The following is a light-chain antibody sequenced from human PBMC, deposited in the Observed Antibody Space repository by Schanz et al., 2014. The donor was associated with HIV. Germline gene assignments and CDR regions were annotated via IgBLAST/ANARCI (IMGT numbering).Light chain of an antibody. CDR2: GAS. J-gene: IGKJ4*01. Sequence: EIVMTQSPATLSVSPGERATLSCTASQSVSSNLAWYQQKPGQAPRLLISGASSRATGVPDRFSGDGSGTDFTLTISRLEPEDFAVYYCQQYGSSPLTFGGGTNVEI. CDR1: QSVSSN. CDR3: QQYGSSPLT. V-gene: IGKV3-20*01.